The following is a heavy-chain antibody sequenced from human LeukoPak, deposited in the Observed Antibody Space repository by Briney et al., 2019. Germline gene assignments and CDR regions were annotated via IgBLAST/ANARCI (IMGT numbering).Heavy chain of an antibody. Sequence: GGSLRLSCAASGFTFSNYGMTWVRQAPGKGLEWVSAITGSGGSTYYADSVKGRFTISRDNSKNTLFLQMNSLTAEDTAVYYCAKDPSSSYYFYMDVWGKGTTVTVSS. CDR1: GFTFSNYG. V-gene: IGHV3-23*01. CDR2: ITGSGGST. J-gene: IGHJ6*03. CDR3: AKDPSSSYYFYMDV. D-gene: IGHD3-16*02.